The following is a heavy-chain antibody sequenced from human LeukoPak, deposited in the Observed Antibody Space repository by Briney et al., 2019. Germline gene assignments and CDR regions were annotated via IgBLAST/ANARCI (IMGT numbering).Heavy chain of an antibody. Sequence: GGSLRLSCAASGFTISSNYMSWVRQAPEKGLEWVSVIYSVGTTYYADSVKGRFTISRDNSKNTLYLQMNSLRAEDTAVYYCARPPGRTGAFDIWGQGTMVTVSS. CDR2: IYSVGTT. D-gene: IGHD3-10*01. CDR3: ARPPGRTGAFDI. CDR1: GFTISSNY. V-gene: IGHV3-53*01. J-gene: IGHJ3*02.